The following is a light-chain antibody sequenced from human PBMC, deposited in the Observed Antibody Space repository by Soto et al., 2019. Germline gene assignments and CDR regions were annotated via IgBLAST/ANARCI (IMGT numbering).Light chain of an antibody. V-gene: IGKV3-15*01. Sequence: TLSVSPGERATLSCRASQSVSSNLAWYQQKPGQAPRLLIYGASTRATGIPARFSGSGSGTEFTLTISSLQSEDFAVYYCQQYNIWPRAFGQGTKV. CDR2: GAS. CDR1: QSVSSN. J-gene: IGKJ1*01. CDR3: QQYNIWPRA.